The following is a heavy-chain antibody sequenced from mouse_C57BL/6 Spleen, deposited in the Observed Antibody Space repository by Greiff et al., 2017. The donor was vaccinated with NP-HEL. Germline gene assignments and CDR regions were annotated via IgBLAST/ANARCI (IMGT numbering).Heavy chain of an antibody. CDR2: IDPEDGDT. CDR3: TITAVVGKWAWFAY. J-gene: IGHJ3*01. Sequence: VHVKQSGAELVRPGASVKLSCTASGFNIKDYYMHWVKQRPEQGLEWIGRIDPEDGDTEYAPKFQGKATMTADTASNTAYLQLSSLTSEDTAVYYCTITAVVGKWAWFAYWGQGTLVTVSA. CDR1: GFNIKDYY. V-gene: IGHV14-1*01. D-gene: IGHD1-1*01.